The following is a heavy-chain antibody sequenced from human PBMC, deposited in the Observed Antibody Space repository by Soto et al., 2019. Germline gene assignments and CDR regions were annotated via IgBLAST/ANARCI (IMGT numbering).Heavy chain of an antibody. CDR1: GYDFNIYD. J-gene: IGHJ6*02. Sequence: QVHLVQSGAEVKKPGASAKVSCTASGYDFNIYDIHWLRQSTGQGIEWMGRMTPKRATPGYAPKFEGRFTMTRDTSRSEVYMELSSLVSDGTAVYFCPRCCLGVWSGGMYYYAMDVWGQGTTVTVSS. CDR2: MTPKRATP. V-gene: IGHV1-8*01. CDR3: PRCCLGVWSGGMYYYAMDV. D-gene: IGHD3-3*01.